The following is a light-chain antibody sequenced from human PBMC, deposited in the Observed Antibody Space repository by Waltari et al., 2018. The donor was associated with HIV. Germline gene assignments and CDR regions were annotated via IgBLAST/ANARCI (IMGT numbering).Light chain of an antibody. CDR3: SSYTGSSTLYV. Sequence: QSALTQPASVSGSPGQSITISCTGTSSDVGLYNYVSWYQQHPGKAPKPMIYDVSNRPSGVSNRFSGSKSGNTASLTISGLQAEDEADYYCSSYTGSSTLYVFGTGTKVTVL. CDR1: SSDVGLYNY. V-gene: IGLV2-14*01. CDR2: DVS. J-gene: IGLJ1*01.